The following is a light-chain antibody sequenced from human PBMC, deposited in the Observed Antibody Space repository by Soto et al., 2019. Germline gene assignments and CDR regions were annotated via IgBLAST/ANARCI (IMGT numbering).Light chain of an antibody. V-gene: IGLV2-11*01. CDR3: CSYAGSYSYA. Sequence: SALTQPRSVSGSPGQSVTISCTGTSSDVGGFNSVSWYQQHPGKAPKLMIYDVNKRPSGVPDRFSGSKSGSTASLTISGLQAEDEADYYCCSYAGSYSYAFANGTKVTVL. CDR1: SSDVGGFNS. CDR2: DVN. J-gene: IGLJ1*01.